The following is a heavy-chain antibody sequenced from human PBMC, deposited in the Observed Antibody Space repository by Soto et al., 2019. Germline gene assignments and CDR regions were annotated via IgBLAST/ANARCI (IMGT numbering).Heavy chain of an antibody. CDR2: FDPEDGET. D-gene: IGHD2-8*01. V-gene: IGHV1-24*01. J-gene: IGHJ3*02. CDR1: GYTLTELS. Sequence: ASVKVSCKVSGYTLTELSMHWVRQAPGKGLEWMGGFDPEDGETIYAQKFQGRVTMTEDTSTDTAYMELSSLRSEDTAVYYCATDQTAVGVFDIWGQGTMVTVSS. CDR3: ATDQTAVGVFDI.